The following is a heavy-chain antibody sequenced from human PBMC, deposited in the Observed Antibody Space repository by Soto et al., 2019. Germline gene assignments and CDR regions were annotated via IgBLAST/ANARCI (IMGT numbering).Heavy chain of an antibody. V-gene: IGHV4-34*01. CDR1: GGSFSGYY. D-gene: IGHD1-1*01. CDR3: ARGVQLERDAFDI. Sequence: SETLSLTCAVYGGSFSGYYWSWIRQPPGKGLEWIGEINHSGSTNYNPSLKSRVTISVDTSKNQFSLKLSSVTAADTAVYYCARGVQLERDAFDIWGQGTMVTVSS. CDR2: INHSGST. J-gene: IGHJ3*02.